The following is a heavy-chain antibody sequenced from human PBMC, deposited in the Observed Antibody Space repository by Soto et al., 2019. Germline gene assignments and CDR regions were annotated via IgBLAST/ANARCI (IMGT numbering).Heavy chain of an antibody. J-gene: IGHJ6*02. CDR1: GYTFTSYG. V-gene: IGHV1-18*01. Sequence: ASVKVSCKASGYTFTSYGISWVRQAPGQGLEWMGWISAYNGNTNYAQKLQGRVTMTTDTSTSTAYVELRSLRSDDTAVYYCARDDLLGIVVGMDVWGQGTTVTVSS. CDR2: ISAYNGNT. CDR3: ARDDLLGIVVGMDV. D-gene: IGHD3-22*01.